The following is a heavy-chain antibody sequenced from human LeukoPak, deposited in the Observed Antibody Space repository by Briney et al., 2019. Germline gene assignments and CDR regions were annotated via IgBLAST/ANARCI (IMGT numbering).Heavy chain of an antibody. D-gene: IGHD6-19*01. CDR2: IYYSGST. V-gene: IGHV4-59*12. Sequence: SETLSLTCTVSGGSISSYYWSWIRQPPGKGLEWIGNIYYSGSTNYNPSLKSRVTISVDTSKNQFSLKLTSVTAADTAVYYCARGGGGWYYDSWDQGTLVTVSS. CDR1: GGSISSYY. CDR3: ARGGGGWYYDS. J-gene: IGHJ4*02.